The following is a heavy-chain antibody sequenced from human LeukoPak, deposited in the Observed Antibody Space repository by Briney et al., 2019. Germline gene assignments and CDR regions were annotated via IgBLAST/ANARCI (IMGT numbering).Heavy chain of an antibody. D-gene: IGHD6-13*01. CDR3: ARDSSSSYSDAFDI. J-gene: IGHJ3*02. V-gene: IGHV4-38-2*01. Sequence: PSETLSLTCAVSGYSISSGHYWGWIRQPPGKGLEWIGSIYHSGSTYYNPSLKSRVTISVDTSKNQFSLKLSSVTAADTAVYYCARDSSSSYSDAFDIWGQGTMVTVSS. CDR1: GYSISSGHY. CDR2: IYHSGST.